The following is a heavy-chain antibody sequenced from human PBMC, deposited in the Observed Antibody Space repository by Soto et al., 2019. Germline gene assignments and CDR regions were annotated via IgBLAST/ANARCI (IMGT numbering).Heavy chain of an antibody. D-gene: IGHD5-12*01. CDR2: ISSSSSYI. J-gene: IGHJ4*02. Sequence: GGSLRLSCAASGFTFSSYSMNWVRQAPGKGLEWVSSISSSSSYIYYADSVKGRFTISRDNAKNSLYLQMNSLRAEDTAVYYCAREHSGYDNDRGYWGQGTLVTVSS. CDR3: AREHSGYDNDRGY. CDR1: GFTFSSYS. V-gene: IGHV3-21*01.